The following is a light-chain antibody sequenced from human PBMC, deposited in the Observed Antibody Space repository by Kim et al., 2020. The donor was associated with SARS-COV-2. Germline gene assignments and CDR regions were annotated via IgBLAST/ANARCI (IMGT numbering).Light chain of an antibody. CDR3: QVWDSSTNV. Sequence: SYELTQPLSVSVALGQTARISCGGNNIGSKNVHWYQQKPGQAPVLVIYRNNNRPSGIPERFSGSNSGDTATLPISRAQAGVEADYYCQVWDSSTNVFGTG. CDR2: RNN. CDR1: NIGSKN. V-gene: IGLV3-9*01. J-gene: IGLJ1*01.